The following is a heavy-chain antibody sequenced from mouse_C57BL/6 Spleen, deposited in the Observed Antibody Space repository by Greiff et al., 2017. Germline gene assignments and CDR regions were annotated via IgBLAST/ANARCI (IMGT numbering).Heavy chain of an antibody. J-gene: IGHJ4*01. D-gene: IGHD2-3*01. CDR2: FYPGSGSI. Sequence: QVHVKQSGAELVKPGASVKLSCKASGYTFTEYTIHWVKQRSGQGLEWIGWFYPGSGSIKYNEKFKDKATLTADKSSSTVYMELSRLTSEDSAVYFCARHEEGYDGYYGYAMDYWGQGTSVTVSS. CDR3: ARHEEGYDGYYGYAMDY. CDR1: GYTFTEYT. V-gene: IGHV1-62-2*01.